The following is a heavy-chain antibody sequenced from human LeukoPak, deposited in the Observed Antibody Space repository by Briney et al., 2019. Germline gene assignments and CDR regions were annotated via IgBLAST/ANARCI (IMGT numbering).Heavy chain of an antibody. CDR2: ISGSGGST. D-gene: IGHD3-10*01. V-gene: IGHV3-23*01. CDR3: AKDTYYYGAVAETITSY. J-gene: IGHJ4*02. CDR1: GFTFSSYA. Sequence: TGGSLRLSCAASGFTFSSYAMSWVRQAPGKGLEWVSAISGSGGSTYYADSVKGRFTISRDNSKNTLYLQMNSLRAEDTAVYYCAKDTYYYGAVAETITSYWGQGTLVTVSS.